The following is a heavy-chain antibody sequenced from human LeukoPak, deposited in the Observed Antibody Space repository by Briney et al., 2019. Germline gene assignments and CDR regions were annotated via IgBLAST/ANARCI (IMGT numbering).Heavy chain of an antibody. CDR2: ISYDGSNK. D-gene: IGHD6-19*01. Sequence: GGSLRLSCAASGFTFSSYAMHWVRQAPGKGLEWVAVISYDGSNKYYADSVKGRFTISRDNSKNTLYLQMNSLRAEDTAVYYCARSVAAMGYWGQGTLVTVSS. J-gene: IGHJ4*02. CDR3: ARSVAAMGY. CDR1: GFTFSSYA. V-gene: IGHV3-30-3*01.